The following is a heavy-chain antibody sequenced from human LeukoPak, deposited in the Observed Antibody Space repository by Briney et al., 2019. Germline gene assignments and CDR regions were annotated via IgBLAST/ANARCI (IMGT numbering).Heavy chain of an antibody. Sequence: ASVKVSCTASGYTFTGYYMHWVRQAPGQGLEWMGWINPNSGGTNYAQKFQGRVTMTRDTSISTAYMELSRLRSDDTAVYYCARTIVVVPAAINYWGQGTLVTVSS. J-gene: IGHJ4*02. CDR3: ARTIVVVPAAINY. D-gene: IGHD2-2*01. CDR1: GYTFTGYY. CDR2: INPNSGGT. V-gene: IGHV1-2*02.